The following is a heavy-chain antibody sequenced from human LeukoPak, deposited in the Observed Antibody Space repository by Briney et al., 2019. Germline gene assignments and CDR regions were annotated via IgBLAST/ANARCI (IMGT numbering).Heavy chain of an antibody. CDR2: IWYDGSNK. CDR3: AREKVVPAAENWFDP. V-gene: IGHV3-33*08. J-gene: IGHJ5*02. CDR1: GFTFSSYA. D-gene: IGHD2-2*01. Sequence: PGGSLRLSCSASGFTFSSYAMHWVRQAPGKGLEWVAVIWYDGSNKYYADSVKGRFTISRDNSKNTLYLQMNSLRAEDTAVYYCAREKVVPAAENWFDPWGQGTLVTVSS.